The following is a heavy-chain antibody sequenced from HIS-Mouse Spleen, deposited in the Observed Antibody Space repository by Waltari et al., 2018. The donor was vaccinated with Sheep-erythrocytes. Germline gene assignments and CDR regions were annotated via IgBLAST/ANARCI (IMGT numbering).Heavy chain of an antibody. D-gene: IGHD6-19*01. V-gene: IGHV4-34*01. CDR1: GGSFSGYY. CDR3: ALSVDLAGAFDI. CDR2: INHSGST. Sequence: QVQLQQWGAGLLKPSETLSLTCAVYGGSFSGYYWSWIRQPPGKGLEWIGEINHSGSTNYSPSLNSRVTISVDTSKNQFSLKLSSVTAAETAVYYCALSVDLAGAFDIWGQGTMVTVSS. J-gene: IGHJ3*02.